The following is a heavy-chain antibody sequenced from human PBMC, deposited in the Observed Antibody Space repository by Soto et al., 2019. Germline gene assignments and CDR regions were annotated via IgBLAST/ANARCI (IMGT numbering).Heavy chain of an antibody. J-gene: IGHJ4*02. CDR2: IIPIFGTA. CDR1: GGTFSSYA. CDR3: ARDGDYVWGRYRYKVFDY. V-gene: IGHV1-69*13. Sequence: SVKVSCKASGGTFSSYAISWVRQAPGQGLEWMGGIIPIFGTANYAQKFQGRVTITADESTSTAYMELSSLRSEDTAVYYCARDGDYVWGRYRYKVFDYWGQGTLVTVSS. D-gene: IGHD3-16*02.